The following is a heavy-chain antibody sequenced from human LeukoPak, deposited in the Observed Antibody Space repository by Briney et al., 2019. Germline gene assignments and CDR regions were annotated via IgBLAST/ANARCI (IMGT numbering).Heavy chain of an antibody. D-gene: IGHD3-22*01. CDR1: GYTFTSYD. CDR3: ARDYYDSSSYSLQYYFDF. J-gene: IGHJ4*02. V-gene: IGHV1-8*01. Sequence: PVASVKVSCKASGYTFTSYDINWVRQATGQGLEWMGWMNPNSGNTGYAQKFQGRVTMTRNTSISTAYMELSSLRSEDTAVYYCARDYYDSSSYSLQYYFDFWGQGTLVTVSS. CDR2: MNPNSGNT.